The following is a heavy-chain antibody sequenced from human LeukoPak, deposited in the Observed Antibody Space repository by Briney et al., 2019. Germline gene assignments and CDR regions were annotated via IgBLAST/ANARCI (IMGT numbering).Heavy chain of an antibody. Sequence: ASVKVSCKASGYTFTGYYMHWVRQAPGQGLEWMGWINPNSGGTNYAQKFQGRVTMTRDTSISTAYMELSRLRSDDTAVYYCARTDIVVVTAIDYWGQGTQVTVSS. CDR2: INPNSGGT. V-gene: IGHV1-2*02. CDR3: ARTDIVVVTAIDY. J-gene: IGHJ4*02. D-gene: IGHD2-21*02. CDR1: GYTFTGYY.